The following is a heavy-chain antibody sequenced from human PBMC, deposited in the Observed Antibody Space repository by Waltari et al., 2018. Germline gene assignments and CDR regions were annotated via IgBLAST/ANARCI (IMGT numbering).Heavy chain of an antibody. V-gene: IGHV1-69*01. Sequence: QVQLVQSGAGVKKPGSSVTVSCKASGGSLSSYALRWVRPAHGQGLEWMGGIIPIFGTANYAQKFQGRVTITADESTSTAYMELSSLRSEDTAVYYCARDRGAFYSSSSKFDYWGQGTLVTVSS. CDR2: IIPIFGTA. CDR3: ARDRGAFYSSSSKFDY. CDR1: GGSLSSYA. J-gene: IGHJ4*02. D-gene: IGHD6-6*01.